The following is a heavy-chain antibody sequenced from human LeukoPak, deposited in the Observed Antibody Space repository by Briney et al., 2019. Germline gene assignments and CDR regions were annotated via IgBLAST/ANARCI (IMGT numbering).Heavy chain of an antibody. CDR1: GFTFSTYW. CDR2: INSDGSST. Sequence: PGGSLRLSCAASGFTFSTYWMHWVRQAPGKGLVWVSRINSDGSSTSYADSVKGRSTISRDNAKNTLYLQMNSLRAEDTAVYYRATSSDTAMVFDYWGQGTPVTVSS. D-gene: IGHD5-18*01. V-gene: IGHV3-74*01. J-gene: IGHJ4*02. CDR3: ATSSDTAMVFDY.